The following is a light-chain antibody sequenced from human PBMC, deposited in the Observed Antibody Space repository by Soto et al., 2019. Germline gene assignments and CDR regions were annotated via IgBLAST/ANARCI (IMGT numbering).Light chain of an antibody. J-gene: IGKJ4*01. CDR3: QQYENWPG. Sequence: IVMTQSPATLSVSPGERATLSCRASQSVDDNLAWYQQQPGQAPRLLIYGASTRATGIPARFSGSGSGTEFTLTISGLQSEDFAVYYCQQYENWPGFGGGTKVDIK. CDR2: GAS. CDR1: QSVDDN. V-gene: IGKV3-15*01.